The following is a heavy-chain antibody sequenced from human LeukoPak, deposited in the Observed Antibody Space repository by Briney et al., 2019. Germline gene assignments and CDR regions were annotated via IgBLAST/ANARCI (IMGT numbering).Heavy chain of an antibody. V-gene: IGHV1-46*01. CDR3: ARDKGYYYDSSGYYYDY. CDR1: GYTFTNHY. D-gene: IGHD3-22*01. J-gene: IGHJ4*02. CDR2: ISPSGDKT. Sequence: ASVKVSCKASGYTFTNHYMHWVRQAPGQGLEWLGLISPSGDKTWNAQKFQGRVTMTRDMSTSTDYLELSSLRSDDTAVYYCARDKGYYYDSSGYYYDYWGQGTLVTVSS.